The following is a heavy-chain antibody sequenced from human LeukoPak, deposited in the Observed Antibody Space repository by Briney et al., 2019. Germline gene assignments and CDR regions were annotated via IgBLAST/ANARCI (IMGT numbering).Heavy chain of an antibody. Sequence: GGSLRLSCATSGFTFSDHALHWVRQAPGKGLQCVSAISRNGTRTFYADSVKDRFIISRDKSTKTLYLQMASLRLEDMGVYYCVRDSFYTGYDRGFGYWGRGTLVTVSS. CDR3: VRDSFYTGYDRGFGY. V-gene: IGHV3-64*02. CDR2: ISRNGTRT. CDR1: GFTFSDHA. J-gene: IGHJ4*02. D-gene: IGHD5-12*01.